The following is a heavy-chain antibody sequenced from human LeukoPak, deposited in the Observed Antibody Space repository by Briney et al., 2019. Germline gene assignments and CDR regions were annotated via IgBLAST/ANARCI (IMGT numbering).Heavy chain of an antibody. V-gene: IGHV1-46*03. CDR1: GYTFTSYY. Sequence: GSSVKVSCKASGYTFTSYYMHWVRQAPGQGLEWMGIINPSGGSTTYAQKFQDGVIMTRDTSTNTVYMELSSLRSEDTAVYYCAREPTVNTYYFDYWGQGTLVTVSS. D-gene: IGHD4-11*01. CDR2: INPSGGST. J-gene: IGHJ4*02. CDR3: AREPTVNTYYFDY.